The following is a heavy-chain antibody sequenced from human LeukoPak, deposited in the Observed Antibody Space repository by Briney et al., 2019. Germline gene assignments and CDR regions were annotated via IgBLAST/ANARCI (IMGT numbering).Heavy chain of an antibody. J-gene: IGHJ4*02. D-gene: IGHD2-2*01. Sequence: GGSLRLSCAASGFTFSSYSMNWVRQAPGKGLEWVSSISSSSSYIYYADSVKGRFTISRDNAKNSLYLQMNSLRAEDTAVYYCARAYCSSTSCKLPGFVYWGQGTLVTVSS. CDR1: GFTFSSYS. CDR2: ISSSSSYI. V-gene: IGHV3-21*01. CDR3: ARAYCSSTSCKLPGFVY.